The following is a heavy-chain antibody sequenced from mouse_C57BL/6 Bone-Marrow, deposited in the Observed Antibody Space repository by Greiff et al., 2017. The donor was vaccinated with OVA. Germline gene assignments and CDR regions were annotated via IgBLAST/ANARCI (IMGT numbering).Heavy chain of an antibody. V-gene: IGHV1-50*01. J-gene: IGHJ3*01. CDR3: ARRWFAY. CDR1: GYTFTSYW. Sequence: VQLKQPGAELVKPGASVKLSCKASGYTFTSYWMQWVKQRPGQGLEWIGEIDPSDSYTNYNQKFKGKATLTVDTSSSTAYMQLSSLTSEDSAVYYCARRWFAYWGQGTLVTVSA. CDR2: IDPSDSYT.